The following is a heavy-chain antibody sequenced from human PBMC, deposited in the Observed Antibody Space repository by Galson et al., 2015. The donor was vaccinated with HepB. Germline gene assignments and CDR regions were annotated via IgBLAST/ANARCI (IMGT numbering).Heavy chain of an antibody. CDR2: IYHSGNT. V-gene: IGHV4-4*02. D-gene: IGHD2-8*01. CDR3: ANLGYCGNDDCHSVY. CDR1: GGSTSSRNW. J-gene: IGHJ4*02. Sequence: LSLTCGVSGGSTSSRNWWTWVRQPPGKGLEWIGEIYHSGNTNYNPSLKSRVTISVDKSKNQFSLKLTSVTAADTAVYYCANLGYCGNDDCHSVYWGQGTLVTVSS.